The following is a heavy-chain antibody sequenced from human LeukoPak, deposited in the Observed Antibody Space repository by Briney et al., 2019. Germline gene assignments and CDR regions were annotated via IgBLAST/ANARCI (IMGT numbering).Heavy chain of an antibody. V-gene: IGHV3-20*04. CDR2: INWNGGST. D-gene: IGHD3-16*01. Sequence: PGGSLRLSCAASGFTFSSYWMTWVRQAPGKGLEWVSGINWNGGSTGYADSVKGRFTISRDNAKNSLYLQMNSLRAEDTALYYCARDTDPWGAFDIWGQGTMVTVSS. J-gene: IGHJ3*02. CDR3: ARDTDPWGAFDI. CDR1: GFTFSSYW.